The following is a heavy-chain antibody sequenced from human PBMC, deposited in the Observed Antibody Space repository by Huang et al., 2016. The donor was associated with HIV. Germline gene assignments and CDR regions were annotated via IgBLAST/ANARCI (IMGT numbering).Heavy chain of an antibody. CDR3: ARHSDDFWSGYSYFDY. V-gene: IGHV4-39*01. Sequence: QLQLQESGPGLVKPSETLSLTCTVSGGSISSSSYYWGWIRQPPGKGLEWIGSIHYSGSNYYNPSLKSRVTISVDTSKNQFSLKLSSVTAADTAVYYCARHSDDFWSGYSYFDYWGQGTLVPVSS. D-gene: IGHD3-3*01. CDR1: GGSISSSSYY. CDR2: IHYSGSN. J-gene: IGHJ4*02.